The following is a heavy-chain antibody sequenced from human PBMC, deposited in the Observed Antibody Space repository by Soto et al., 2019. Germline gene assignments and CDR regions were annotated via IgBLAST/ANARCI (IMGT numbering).Heavy chain of an antibody. Sequence: QVQLVQSGAEVKKPGSSVKVSCKASGGTFSSYAISWVRQAPGQGLEWMGGIIPIFGTADYAQKFQGRVTITAAESTSTASVELSSLRSEDEAVYYCAKDPENYYCGMDVWGQGTTVTVSS. CDR1: GGTFSSYA. V-gene: IGHV1-69*12. CDR3: AKDPENYYCGMDV. J-gene: IGHJ6*02. CDR2: IIPIFGTA.